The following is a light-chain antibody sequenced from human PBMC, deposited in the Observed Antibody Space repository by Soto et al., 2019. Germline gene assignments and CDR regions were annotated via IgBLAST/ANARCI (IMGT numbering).Light chain of an antibody. CDR3: QQYDNSPLT. V-gene: IGKV3-20*01. CDR1: QSVSSNY. Sequence: EVVLTQSPATLSVSPGEGVTLSCRASQSVSSNYLAWYQQKPGQAPRLLIFGASSRATGIPDRFSGSGSGTGFTLTISRLEPEDFAVYYCQQYDNSPLTFGGGTKVDIK. CDR2: GAS. J-gene: IGKJ4*01.